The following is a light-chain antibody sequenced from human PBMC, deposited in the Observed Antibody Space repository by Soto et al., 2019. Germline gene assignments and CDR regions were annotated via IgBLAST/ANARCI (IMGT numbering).Light chain of an antibody. CDR1: SSDVGGHNY. V-gene: IGLV2-14*01. CDR3: TSYTSTSTLVV. CDR2: EVS. Sequence: QSALTQPASVSGSPGQSITISCTGTSSDVGGHNYVSWYQHRPGKAPKLLIFEVSDRPSGVSYRFSGSKSGNTASLTISGLQAEDEGDYYCTSYTSTSTLVVSGTGTKVTVL. J-gene: IGLJ1*01.